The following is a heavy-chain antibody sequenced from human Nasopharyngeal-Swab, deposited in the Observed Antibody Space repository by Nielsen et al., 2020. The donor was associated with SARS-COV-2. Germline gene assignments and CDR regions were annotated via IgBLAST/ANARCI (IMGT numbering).Heavy chain of an antibody. Sequence: SETLSLTCTVSGGSITSDYWSWIRQPPGKGLEWIGYIHSSGHAMYNPSLRSRATISIDTSKNHFSLTLSSVTAADTAVYYCAKEGATGWFDPWGQGTLVTVSS. V-gene: IGHV4-4*08. CDR1: GGSITSDY. J-gene: IGHJ5*02. CDR2: IHSSGHA. CDR3: AKEGATGWFDP.